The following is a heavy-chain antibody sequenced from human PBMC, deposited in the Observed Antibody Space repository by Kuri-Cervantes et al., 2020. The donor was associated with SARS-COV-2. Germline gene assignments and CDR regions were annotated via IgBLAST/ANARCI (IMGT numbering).Heavy chain of an antibody. CDR3: ARLRGYNYGLPYYFDY. CDR2: IYARGTT. Sequence: GGSLRLSCVASGLTFGSQAMSWVRQAPGKGLEWASLIYARGTTDYADSVRGRFTISRDNSKNTVSLQMNSLRAEDTAVYYCARLRGYNYGLPYYFDYWGQGTLVTVSS. J-gene: IGHJ4*01. D-gene: IGHD5-18*01. CDR1: GLTFGSQA. V-gene: IGHV3-23*03.